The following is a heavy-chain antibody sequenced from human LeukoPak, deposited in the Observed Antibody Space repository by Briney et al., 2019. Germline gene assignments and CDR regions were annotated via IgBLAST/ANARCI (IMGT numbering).Heavy chain of an antibody. CDR2: IYYSGST. J-gene: IGHJ4*02. Sequence: SETLSLTCTVSGGSISSYYWSWIRQPPGKGLQWIGYIYYSGSTNYNPSLMSRATISEDTSKNQVSLKLSSVTAADTAIYYCARGPAWYFNYWGEGTLVTVSS. V-gene: IGHV4-59*01. CDR1: GGSISSYY. CDR3: ARGPAWYFNY.